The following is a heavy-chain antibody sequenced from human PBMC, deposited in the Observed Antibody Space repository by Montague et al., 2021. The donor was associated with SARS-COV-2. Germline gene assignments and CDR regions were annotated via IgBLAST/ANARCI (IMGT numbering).Heavy chain of an antibody. CDR1: GGSFSGYY. J-gene: IGHJ4*02. D-gene: IGHD3-10*01. V-gene: IGHV4-34*01. Sequence: SETLSLTCAVYGGSFSGYYWNWIRQPPGKGLGWIGEINHSGSTNCNPSLKSRVTMSVDTSKNQFSLKLSSVTAADTAVYYCARGARQGYGFRLGSFDSWGQGTLVTVSS. CDR3: ARGARQGYGFRLGSFDS. CDR2: INHSGST.